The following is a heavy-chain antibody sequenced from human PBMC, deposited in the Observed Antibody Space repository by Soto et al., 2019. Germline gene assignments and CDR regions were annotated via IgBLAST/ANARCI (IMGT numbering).Heavy chain of an antibody. CDR3: AHRFNCSGGSCYGLNVFDI. CDR2: IYWDDDK. J-gene: IGHJ3*02. V-gene: IGHV2-5*02. CDR1: GFSLSTSGVG. D-gene: IGHD2-15*01. Sequence: TLVNPTQTLTLTCTFSGFSLSTSGVGVGWIRQPPGKALEWLALIYWDDDKRYSPSLKSRLTITKDTSKNQVVLTMTNMDPVDTATYYCAHRFNCSGGSCYGLNVFDIWGKGTMVPVSS.